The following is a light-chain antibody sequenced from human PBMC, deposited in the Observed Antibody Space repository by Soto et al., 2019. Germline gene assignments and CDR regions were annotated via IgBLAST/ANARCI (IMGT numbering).Light chain of an antibody. V-gene: IGKV3-20*01. CDR2: GAS. J-gene: IGKJ5*01. CDR3: QQYGSSPIT. Sequence: EIVLTHSPGTLSLYTGERATLSCRASQSVSSSYLAWYQQKPGQAPRLLIYGASSRATGIPDRFSGSGSGTDFTLTISRLEPEDFAVYYCQQYGSSPITFCQVRLLEIK. CDR1: QSVSSSY.